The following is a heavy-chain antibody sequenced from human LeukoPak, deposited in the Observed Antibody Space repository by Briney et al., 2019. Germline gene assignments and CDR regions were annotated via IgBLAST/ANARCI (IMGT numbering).Heavy chain of an antibody. D-gene: IGHD6-19*01. Sequence: GGSLRLSCAASGFTFSNYGVHWVRQAPGKGLEWVAVISFDGTKKYYADSVKGRFTISRDNSKNRLYIQMNSLRAEDTAVYYCAKDPLRYSSELKWFDPWGQGTRVTVSS. CDR1: GFTFSNYG. V-gene: IGHV3-30*18. J-gene: IGHJ5*02. CDR3: AKDPLRYSSELKWFDP. CDR2: ISFDGTKK.